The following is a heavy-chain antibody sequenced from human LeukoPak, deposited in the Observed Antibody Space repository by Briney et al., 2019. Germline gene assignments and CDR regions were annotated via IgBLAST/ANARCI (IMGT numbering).Heavy chain of an antibody. CDR2: IYTSGST. Sequence: SEALSLTCTVSGGSISSYYWSWIRQPAGKGLEWIGRIYTSGSTNYNPSLKSRVTMSVDTSKNQFSLKLSSVTDADTAVYYCARLYYDILTGYLFYDYWGQGTLVTVSS. J-gene: IGHJ4*02. D-gene: IGHD3-9*01. CDR3: ARLYYDILTGYLFYDY. CDR1: GGSISSYY. V-gene: IGHV4-4*07.